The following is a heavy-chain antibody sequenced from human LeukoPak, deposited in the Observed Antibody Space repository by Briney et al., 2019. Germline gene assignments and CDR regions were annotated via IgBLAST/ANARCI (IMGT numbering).Heavy chain of an antibody. CDR3: ARDTVAGTFDY. D-gene: IGHD6-19*01. J-gene: IGHJ4*02. Sequence: GGSLRLSCAGSGFTFIDYYMSWIPQAPGKGLEWGLDLSSRGDIISYADSVKGRFTICRDNATNSLYLQLNSLRAEDTAVYYCARDTVAGTFDYWGQGTLVTVSS. CDR2: LSSRGDII. V-gene: IGHV3-11*01. CDR1: GFTFIDYY.